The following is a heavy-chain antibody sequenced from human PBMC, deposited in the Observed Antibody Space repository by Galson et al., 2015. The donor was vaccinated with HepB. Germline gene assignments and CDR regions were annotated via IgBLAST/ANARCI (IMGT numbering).Heavy chain of an antibody. CDR3: ARLGYTGYDSGWYDP. Sequence: SCKASGYTFTTYATHWVRLAPGQSLEWMGWINTGNGNTKYSQQFQGRVTFTRDTSASTAYMELSSLRSEDTAVYYCARLGYTGYDSGWYDPWGQGTLVTVSS. V-gene: IGHV1-3*04. J-gene: IGHJ5*02. CDR1: GYTFTTYA. D-gene: IGHD5-12*01. CDR2: INTGNGNT.